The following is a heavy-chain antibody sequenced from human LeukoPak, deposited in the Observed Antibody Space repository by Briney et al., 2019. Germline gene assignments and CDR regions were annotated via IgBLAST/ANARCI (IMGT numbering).Heavy chain of an antibody. J-gene: IGHJ6*03. Sequence: SVKVSCKASGGTFSSYAISWVRQAPGQGLEWMGGIIPIFGTANYAQKFQGRVTITTDESTSTAYMELSSLRSEDTAGYYCARSPGYYYYYYMDVWGKGTTVTVSS. V-gene: IGHV1-69*05. D-gene: IGHD1-1*01. CDR1: GGTFSSYA. CDR3: ARSPGYYYYYYMDV. CDR2: IIPIFGTA.